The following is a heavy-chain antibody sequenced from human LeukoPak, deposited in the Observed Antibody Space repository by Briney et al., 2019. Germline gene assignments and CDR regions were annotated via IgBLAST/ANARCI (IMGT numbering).Heavy chain of an antibody. CDR1: GFTFDDYA. CDR2: INWNSGSI. Sequence: GRSLRLSCAASGFTFDDYAMHWVRQAPGKGLEWVSGINWNSGSIGYADSVKGRFTISRDNAKNSLYLQMNSLRAEDTALYYCAKDKAVAGINCFDYWGQGTLVTVSS. D-gene: IGHD6-19*01. V-gene: IGHV3-9*01. CDR3: AKDKAVAGINCFDY. J-gene: IGHJ4*02.